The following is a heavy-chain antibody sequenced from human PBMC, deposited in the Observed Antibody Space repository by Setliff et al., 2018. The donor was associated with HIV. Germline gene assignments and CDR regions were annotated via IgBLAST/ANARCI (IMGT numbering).Heavy chain of an antibody. CDR3: ARAGDGYNYLRAPGWFDP. CDR2: IYTSGTT. CDR1: NGSISSGTFY. J-gene: IGHJ5*02. D-gene: IGHD5-12*01. Sequence: SETLSLTCTVPNGSISSGTFYWNWIRQPAGQGLEWIGHIYTSGTTNYNPSLKSRVTISVDTSKNQFSLKLSSVTAADTALYYCARAGDGYNYLRAPGWFDPWGQGTLVTVSS. V-gene: IGHV4-61*09.